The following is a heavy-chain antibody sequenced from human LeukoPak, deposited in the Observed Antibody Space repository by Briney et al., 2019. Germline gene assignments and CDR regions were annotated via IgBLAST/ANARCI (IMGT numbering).Heavy chain of an antibody. J-gene: IGHJ3*02. CDR3: ARGRRRGYCSSTSCRLEWMAATGGDAFDI. V-gene: IGHV4-34*01. CDR2: INHSGST. CDR1: GGSFSGYY. D-gene: IGHD2-2*01. Sequence: SETLSLTCAVYGGSFSGYYWSWIRQPPGKGLEWIGEINHSGSTNYNPSLKSRVTISVDTSKNQFSLKLSSVTAADTAVYYCARGRRRGYCSSTSCRLEWMAATGGDAFDIWGQGTMVTVSS.